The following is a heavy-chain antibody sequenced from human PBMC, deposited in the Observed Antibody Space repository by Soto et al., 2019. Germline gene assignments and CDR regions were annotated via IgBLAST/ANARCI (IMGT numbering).Heavy chain of an antibody. J-gene: IGHJ4*02. V-gene: IGHV1-18*01. CDR2: ISAYNGNT. D-gene: IGHD5-12*01. CDR3: ARIVATMDYFDY. CDR1: GYTFTSYG. Sequence: ASVKVSCKASGYTFTSYGISWVRQAPGQGLECMGWISAYNGNTNYAQKVQGRVTMTTDTSTSTAYMELRSLRSDDTAVYYCARIVATMDYFDYWGQGTLVTVSS.